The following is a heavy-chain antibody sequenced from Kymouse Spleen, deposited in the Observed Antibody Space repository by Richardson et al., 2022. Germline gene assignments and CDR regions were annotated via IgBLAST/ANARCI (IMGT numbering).Heavy chain of an antibody. CDR1: GFTFSSYG. J-gene: IGHJ4*02. Sequence: QVQLVESGGGVVQPGRSLRLSCAASGFTFSSYGMHWVRQAPGKGLEWVAVIWYDGSNKYYADSVKGRFTISRDNSKNTLYLQMNSLRAEDTAVYYCARDWYYGSGSYADYWGQGTLVTVSS. D-gene: IGHD3-10*01. CDR3: ARDWYYGSGSYADY. CDR2: IWYDGSNK. V-gene: IGHV3-33*01.